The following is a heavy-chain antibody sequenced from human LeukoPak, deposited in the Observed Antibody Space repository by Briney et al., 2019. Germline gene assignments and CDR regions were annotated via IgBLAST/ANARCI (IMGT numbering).Heavy chain of an antibody. J-gene: IGHJ3*02. CDR2: INHSGST. D-gene: IGHD2-15*01. Sequence: PSETLSLTCAVYGGSFSGYYWSWIRQLPGKGLEWIGEINHSGSTNYNPSLKSRVTISVDTSKNQFSLKLSSVTAADTAVYYCARDVGDCSGGSCYSDAFDIWGQGTMVTVSS. CDR1: GGSFSGYY. CDR3: ARDVGDCSGGSCYSDAFDI. V-gene: IGHV4-34*01.